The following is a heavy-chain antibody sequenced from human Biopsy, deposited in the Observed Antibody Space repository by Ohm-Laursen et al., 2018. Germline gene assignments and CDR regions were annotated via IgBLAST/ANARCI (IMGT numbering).Heavy chain of an antibody. D-gene: IGHD3-16*02. CDR2: VYWDNDK. V-gene: IGHV2-5*02. Sequence: TQTLTLTCTFSGFSLSSHGVGVGWIRQPPGEALEWLAIVYWDNDKRYSPSLWSRLNIWKDASKNRVILTLTDMDPVDTATYYCAHVVITYGGIIALDAFDVWGQGSMVIVSS. J-gene: IGHJ3*01. CDR3: AHVVITYGGIIALDAFDV. CDR1: GFSLSSHGVG.